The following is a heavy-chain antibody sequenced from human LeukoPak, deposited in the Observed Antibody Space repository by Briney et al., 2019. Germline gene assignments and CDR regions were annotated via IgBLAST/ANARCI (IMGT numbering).Heavy chain of an antibody. Sequence: SETLSLTCTVSGGSISSSSYYWGWIRQPPGNGLEWIGSIYYSGSTYYNPSLKSRVTISVDTSKNQFSLKLSSVTAADTAVYYCASRTRRLSTVVTPYYWGQGTLVTVSS. CDR2: IYYSGST. V-gene: IGHV4-39*07. D-gene: IGHD4-23*01. CDR1: GGSISSSSYY. CDR3: ASRTRRLSTVVTPYY. J-gene: IGHJ4*02.